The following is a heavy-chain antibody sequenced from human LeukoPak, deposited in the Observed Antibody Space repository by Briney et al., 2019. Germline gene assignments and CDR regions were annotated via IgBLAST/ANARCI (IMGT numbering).Heavy chain of an antibody. CDR2: IYYSGST. J-gene: IGHJ6*03. CDR3: AKLGSSSWTWGDYYYMDV. Sequence: SETLSLTCSVSGGSISSYYWSWIRQPPGKGLEWIGYIYYSGSTNYNPSLKSRVTISVDTSKNQFSLKLSSVTAADTAVYYCAKLGSSSWTWGDYYYMDVWGKGTTVTVSS. D-gene: IGHD6-13*01. CDR1: GGSISSYY. V-gene: IGHV4-59*01.